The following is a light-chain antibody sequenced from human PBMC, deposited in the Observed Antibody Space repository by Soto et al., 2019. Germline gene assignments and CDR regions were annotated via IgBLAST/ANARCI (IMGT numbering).Light chain of an antibody. J-gene: IGLJ1*01. CDR1: SSDVGGYDY. CDR3: CSYGGSSPYV. V-gene: IGLV2-11*01. CDR2: DVT. Sequence: QSALTQPPSVSGSPGQSVTISCTGTSSDVGGYDYVSWYQQHPGKAPKLLIYDVTKRPSGVPDRFSGSKSGNTASLTISGLQAEDEADFFCCSYGGSSPYVFGTGTKVTVL.